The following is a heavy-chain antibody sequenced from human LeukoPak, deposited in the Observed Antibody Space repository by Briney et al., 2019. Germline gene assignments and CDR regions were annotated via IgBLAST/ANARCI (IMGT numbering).Heavy chain of an antibody. D-gene: IGHD6-19*01. CDR3: AREEGWADAFDI. Sequence: SQTLSLTCAISGDSVSSNSAAWIWIRQSPSRGLEWLGRTYYRSKWYNDYAVSVKSRITITPDTSKNQFSLQLNSVTPEDTAVYYCAREEGWADAFDIWGQGTMVTVSS. V-gene: IGHV6-1*01. CDR1: GDSVSSNSAA. J-gene: IGHJ3*02. CDR2: TYYRSKWYN.